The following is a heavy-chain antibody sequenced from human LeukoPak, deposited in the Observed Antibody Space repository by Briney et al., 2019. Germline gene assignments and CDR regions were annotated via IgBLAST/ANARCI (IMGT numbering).Heavy chain of an antibody. CDR1: GRSISSGDYY. J-gene: IGHJ3*02. CDR3: AQASGGDAFDI. V-gene: IGHV4-30-4*08. Sequence: SQTLSLTCTVSGRSISSGDYYWSWIRQPPGKGLDWIGYIYYSGSTYYNPSLKSRVTISVDTSKNLCSLKLSSVTAADTAVYYCAQASGGDAFDIWGQGTMVTVSS. CDR2: IYYSGST. D-gene: IGHD4-23*01.